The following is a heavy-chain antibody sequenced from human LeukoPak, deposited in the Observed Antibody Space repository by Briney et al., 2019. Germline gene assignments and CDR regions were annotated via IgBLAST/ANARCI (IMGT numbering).Heavy chain of an antibody. CDR1: GYTFTSYG. CDR3: ARDLSSGSYDFDY. D-gene: IGHD1-26*01. V-gene: IGHV1-18*01. Sequence: ASVKVSCKASGYTFTSYGISWVRQAPGQGLEWMGWISAYNGNTNYAQKLQGRVTMTRDTSISTAYMEQSRLRSDDTAVYYCARDLSSGSYDFDYWGQGTLVTVSS. CDR2: ISAYNGNT. J-gene: IGHJ4*02.